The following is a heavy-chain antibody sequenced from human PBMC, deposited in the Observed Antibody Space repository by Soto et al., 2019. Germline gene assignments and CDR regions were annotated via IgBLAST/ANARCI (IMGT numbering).Heavy chain of an antibody. J-gene: IGHJ6*02. D-gene: IGHD6-19*01. CDR1: GFTFSSYE. Sequence: GSLRLSCAASGFTFSSYEMNWVRQAPGKGLEWVSYISSSGSTIYYADSVKGRFTISRDNAKNSLYLQMNSPRAEDTAVYYCARGWVAVAVRMDVWGQGTTVTVSS. V-gene: IGHV3-48*03. CDR2: ISSSGSTI. CDR3: ARGWVAVAVRMDV.